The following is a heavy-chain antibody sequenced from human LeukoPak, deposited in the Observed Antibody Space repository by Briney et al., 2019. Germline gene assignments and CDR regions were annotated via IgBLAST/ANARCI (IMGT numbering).Heavy chain of an antibody. CDR2: IRHDGSNK. CDR3: AKDPWYSSGAGYMDV. J-gene: IGHJ6*03. Sequence: GGSLRLSCAASGFTFSSYGMHWVRQAPGKGLEWVAFIRHDGSNKYYADSVKGRFTISRDNSKNTLYLQMNSLRAEDTAVYYCAKDPWYSSGAGYMDVWGKGTTVTISS. D-gene: IGHD6-25*01. CDR1: GFTFSSYG. V-gene: IGHV3-30*02.